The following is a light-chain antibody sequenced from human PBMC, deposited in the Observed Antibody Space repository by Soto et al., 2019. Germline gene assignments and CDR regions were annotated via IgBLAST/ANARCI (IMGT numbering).Light chain of an antibody. J-gene: IGKJ1*01. V-gene: IGKV3-11*01. CDR1: QSVSSY. CDR3: QQRSNWAWT. CDR2: DAS. Sequence: IVLTQSPATRALSRGERATVGCRASQSVSSYLAWYQQTPGQAPRLLIYDASTRATGIPARFSGSGSGTAFALTISSLEPEDFAVYYCQQRSNWAWTYGQGTKVDIK.